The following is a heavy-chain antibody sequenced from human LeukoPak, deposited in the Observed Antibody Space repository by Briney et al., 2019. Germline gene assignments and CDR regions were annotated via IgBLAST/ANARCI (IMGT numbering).Heavy chain of an antibody. CDR3: ATYSSLDY. J-gene: IGHJ4*02. D-gene: IGHD3-22*01. CDR1: GFTLSNNY. Sequence: GGSLRLSCAASGFTLSNNYMSGVRQAPGQGLDWVSLIYSGGSTYYADSVTGRFTISRDNSKNTLYLQMNSLRAEDTAVYYCATYSSLDYWGQGTLVTVSS. CDR2: IYSGGST. V-gene: IGHV3-53*01.